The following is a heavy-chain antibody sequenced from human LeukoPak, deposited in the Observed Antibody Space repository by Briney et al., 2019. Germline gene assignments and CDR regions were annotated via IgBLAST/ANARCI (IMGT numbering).Heavy chain of an antibody. CDR3: AAWTDRGYNF. CDR1: GFTFSSSW. CDR2: INPEGSQT. J-gene: IGHJ4*02. Sequence: GGSLRLSCAASGFTFSSSWMNWVRQAPGKGLQWVGNINPEGSQTRFVDSVMGRFTMSKDNAKNELYLQMNNLRVEDTAVFYCAAWTDRGYNFWGQGTVVTVSS. D-gene: IGHD5-24*01. V-gene: IGHV3-7*01.